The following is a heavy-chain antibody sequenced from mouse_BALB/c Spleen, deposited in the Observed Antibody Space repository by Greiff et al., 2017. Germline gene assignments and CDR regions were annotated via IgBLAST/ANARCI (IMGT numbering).Heavy chain of an antibody. CDR1: GFNIKDTY. Sequence: EVQLQQSGAELVKPGASVKLSCTASGFNIKDTYMHWVKQRPEQGLEWIGRIDPANGNTKYDPKFQGKATITADTSSNTAYLQLSSLTSEDTAVYYCAPLITTVVDPFAYWGQGTLVTVSA. V-gene: IGHV14-3*02. J-gene: IGHJ3*01. CDR2: IDPANGNT. CDR3: APLITTVVDPFAY. D-gene: IGHD1-1*01.